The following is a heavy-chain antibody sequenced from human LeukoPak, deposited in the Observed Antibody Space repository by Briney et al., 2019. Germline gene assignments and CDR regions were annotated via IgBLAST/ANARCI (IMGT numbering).Heavy chain of an antibody. D-gene: IGHD3-22*01. CDR2: FDPEDGET. V-gene: IGHV1-24*01. Sequence: ASVKVSSKVSGYTLTELSMHWVRQAPGKGLEWMGGFDPEDGETIYAQKFQGRVTMTEDTSTDTAYMELSSLRSEDTAVYYCATVHYYDSSGYWFDPWGQGTLVTVSS. CDR3: ATVHYYDSSGYWFDP. CDR1: GYTLTELS. J-gene: IGHJ5*02.